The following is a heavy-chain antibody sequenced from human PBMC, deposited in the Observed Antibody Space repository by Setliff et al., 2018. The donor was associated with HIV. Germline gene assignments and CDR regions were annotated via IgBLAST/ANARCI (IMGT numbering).Heavy chain of an antibody. CDR1: GASITRGGDF. Sequence: PSETLSLTCSVSGASITRGGDFWSWIRQHPGKGLEWIASIRSSGDTYYNPSLQSRVIISVDTSNNQISLKLTSVTAADTAVYYCTIPASSLAPNWGRGTQVTVSS. J-gene: IGHJ4*02. CDR3: TIPASSLAPN. CDR2: IRSSGDT. V-gene: IGHV4-39*01.